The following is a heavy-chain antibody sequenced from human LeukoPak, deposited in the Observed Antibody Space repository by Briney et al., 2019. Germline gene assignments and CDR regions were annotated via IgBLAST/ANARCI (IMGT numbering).Heavy chain of an antibody. V-gene: IGHV3-23*01. CDR1: GFTFRYFA. CDR2: ISRSGEIS. CDR3: AKSDDNSNFHLTGYLDY. J-gene: IGHJ4*02. D-gene: IGHD3-22*01. Sequence: GGSLRLSCAASGFTFRYFAMNWVRQAPGKGLEWVSIISRSGEISYHANSVTGRFTISRDNSKSTLYLQMNSLKAEDTAVYFCAKSDDNSNFHLTGYLDYWGQGTLVSVSS.